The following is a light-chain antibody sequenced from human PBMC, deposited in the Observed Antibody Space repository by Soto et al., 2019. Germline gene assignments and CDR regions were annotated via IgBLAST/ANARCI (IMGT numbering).Light chain of an antibody. V-gene: IGKV1-27*01. CDR1: QGISNN. Sequence: DIQMTQSPASLSASVGDRVTITCRAGQGISNNLAWYQQKPGKVPRLLIYAASTWQSGVPSRFSGSGSGTEFTLTISSLQPEDVVIYYCQQYKRAPFTFCPGTKVDIK. CDR3: QQYKRAPFT. J-gene: IGKJ3*01. CDR2: AAS.